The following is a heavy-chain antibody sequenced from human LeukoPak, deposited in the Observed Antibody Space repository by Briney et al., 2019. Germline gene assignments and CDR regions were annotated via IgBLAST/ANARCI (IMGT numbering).Heavy chain of an antibody. D-gene: IGHD3-16*02. CDR1: GFTFNSYW. Sequence: GGSLRLSCAASGFTFNSYWIHWVRQAPGKGLVWVSRINTDGSRTNYADSVKGRFAISRDDAKNTVHLQMYSLGAEDSAVYYCVRGASLAYYMDVWGKGTTVAVSS. CDR2: INTDGSRT. CDR3: VRGASLAYYMDV. J-gene: IGHJ6*03. V-gene: IGHV3-74*01.